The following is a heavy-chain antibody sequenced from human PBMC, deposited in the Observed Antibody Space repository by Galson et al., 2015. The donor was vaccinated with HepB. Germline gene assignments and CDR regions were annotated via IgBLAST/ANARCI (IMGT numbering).Heavy chain of an antibody. CDR1: GGSISSYF. CDR3: ARRGEPYFDY. J-gene: IGHJ4*02. Sequence: ETLSLTCTVSGGSISSYFWSWIRQPPVKGLEYIGYVYDSGSTNYNPSLKSRVTISVDTSKHQFSLKLGSVTAADTAVYYCARRGEPYFDYWGQGILVTVSS. CDR2: VYDSGST. V-gene: IGHV4-59*08. D-gene: IGHD1-26*01.